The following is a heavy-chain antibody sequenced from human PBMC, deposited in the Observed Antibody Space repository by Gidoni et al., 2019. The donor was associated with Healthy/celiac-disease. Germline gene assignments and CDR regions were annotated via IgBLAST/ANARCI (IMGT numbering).Heavy chain of an antibody. CDR1: GFTFSSYG. J-gene: IGHJ4*02. CDR2: IWYDGSNK. D-gene: IGHD1-26*01. Sequence: QVQLVESGGGVVQPGRSLRLSCAASGFTFSSYGMHWVRQAPGKGLEWVAVIWYDGSNKYYADSVKGRFTISRDNSKNTLYLQMNSLRAEDTAVYYCARDDSSSELSYWGQGTLVTVSS. V-gene: IGHV3-33*01. CDR3: ARDDSSSELSY.